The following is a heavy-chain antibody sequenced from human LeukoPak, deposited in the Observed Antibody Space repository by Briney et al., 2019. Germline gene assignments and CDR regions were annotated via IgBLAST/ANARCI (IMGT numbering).Heavy chain of an antibody. Sequence: GGSLRLSCAASGFTFSTYSMNWVRQAPGKGLEWVSSISSSRTYIYYADSVKGRFTISRDNAKNSLYLQMNSLRAEDTALYYCARGADGVSSNSRGWFDPWGQGTLVTVSS. CDR1: GFTFSTYS. J-gene: IGHJ5*02. CDR2: ISSSRTYI. D-gene: IGHD2-15*01. V-gene: IGHV3-21*01. CDR3: ARGADGVSSNSRGWFDP.